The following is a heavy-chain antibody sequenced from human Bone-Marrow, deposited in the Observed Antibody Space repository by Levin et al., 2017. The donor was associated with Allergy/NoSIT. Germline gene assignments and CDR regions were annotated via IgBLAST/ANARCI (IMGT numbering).Heavy chain of an antibody. D-gene: IGHD3-3*01. CDR2: ISGSGGST. V-gene: IGHV3-23*01. J-gene: IGHJ6*03. CDR3: AKASGGEGGVRFLEWFQSNTRQNYYYDYMDV. CDR1: GFTFSSYA. Sequence: SGGSLRLSCAASGFTFSSYAMSWVRQAPGKGLEWVSAISGSGGSTYYADSVKGRFTISRDNSKNTLYLQMNSLRAEDTAVYYCAKASGGEGGVRFLEWFQSNTRQNYYYDYMDVWGKGTTVTVSS.